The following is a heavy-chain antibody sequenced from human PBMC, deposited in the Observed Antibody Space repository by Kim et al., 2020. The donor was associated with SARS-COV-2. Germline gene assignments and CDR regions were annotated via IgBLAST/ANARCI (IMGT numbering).Heavy chain of an antibody. D-gene: IGHD1-1*01. V-gene: IGHV3-23*01. CDR3: AKVCTQGY. CDR1: GFTFSGYA. J-gene: IGHJ4*02. CDR2: INDSGGRT. Sequence: GGSLRLSCAASGFTFSGYAMNWVRQAPGKGLEWVSGINDSGGRTYYADSVKGRFTISRDNSRNSLYLQMNSLRAEDTAVYYCAKVCTQGYCGQGTVVIGS.